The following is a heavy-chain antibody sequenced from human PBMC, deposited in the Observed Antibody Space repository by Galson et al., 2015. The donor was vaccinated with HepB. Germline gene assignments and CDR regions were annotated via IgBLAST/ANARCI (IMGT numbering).Heavy chain of an antibody. J-gene: IGHJ5*02. CDR2: IWHDGSNQ. CDR3: VRESLMAMVTLDL. Sequence: SLRLSCAASGFIFSRHGIHWVRQAPGKGLECVAMIWHDGSNQLYADSVKSRFTISRDNSKNTLYLQMNSLRAEDTAVYYCVRESLMAMVTLDLWGRGTLVTVSS. V-gene: IGHV3-33*01. CDR1: GFIFSRHG. D-gene: IGHD5-18*01.